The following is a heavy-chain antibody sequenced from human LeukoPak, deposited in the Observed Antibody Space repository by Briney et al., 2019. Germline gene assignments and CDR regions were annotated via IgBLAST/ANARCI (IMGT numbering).Heavy chain of an antibody. J-gene: IGHJ6*03. Sequence: ASVKVSCKASGYTFTSYAMNWVRQAPGQGLEWMGWINTNTGNPTYAQGFTGRFVFSLDTSVSTAYLQISSLKAEDTAVYYCAREYGYCSSTSCTADYYYYYMDVWGKGTTVTVSS. CDR1: GYTFTSYA. V-gene: IGHV7-4-1*02. CDR2: INTNTGNP. CDR3: AREYGYCSSTSCTADYYYYYMDV. D-gene: IGHD2-2*01.